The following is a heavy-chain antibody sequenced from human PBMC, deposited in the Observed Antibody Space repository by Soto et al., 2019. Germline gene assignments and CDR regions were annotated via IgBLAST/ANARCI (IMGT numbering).Heavy chain of an antibody. J-gene: IGHJ3*02. CDR3: ARDRSSGWPMWGAFDI. D-gene: IGHD6-19*01. V-gene: IGHV3-33*01. Sequence: GGSLRLSCAASGFTFSSYGMHWVRQAPGKGLEWVAVIWYDGSNKYYADSVKGRFTISRDNSKNTLYLQMNSLRAEDTAVYYCARDRSSGWPMWGAFDIWGQGTMVTVSS. CDR2: IWYDGSNK. CDR1: GFTFSSYG.